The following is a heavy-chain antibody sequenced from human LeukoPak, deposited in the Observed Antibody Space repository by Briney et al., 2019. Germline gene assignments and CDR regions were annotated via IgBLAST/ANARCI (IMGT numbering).Heavy chain of an antibody. Sequence: GGSLRLSCAASGFTVSSNYMNWVRQAPGKGLEWVSIIYSGGNTHYADSVKGRFTISRDNAKKTLFLQMNSLRDEDTAVYYCARGETAVTSYLHFWGQGTLVTVSS. CDR2: IYSGGNT. CDR1: GFTVSSNY. V-gene: IGHV3-53*01. CDR3: ARGETAVTSYLHF. D-gene: IGHD4-17*01. J-gene: IGHJ4*02.